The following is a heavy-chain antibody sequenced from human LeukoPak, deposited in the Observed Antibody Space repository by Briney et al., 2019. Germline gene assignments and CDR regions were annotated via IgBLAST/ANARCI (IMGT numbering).Heavy chain of an antibody. Sequence: ASVKVSCKASGYTFTGYYMHWVRQAPGQGLEWMGGFDPEDGETIYAQKFQGRVTMTEDTSTDTAYMELSSLRSEDTAVYYCATGIVVVPAARGHAAFDIWGQGTMVTVSS. V-gene: IGHV1-24*01. J-gene: IGHJ3*02. CDR3: ATGIVVVPAARGHAAFDI. D-gene: IGHD2-2*01. CDR2: FDPEDGET. CDR1: GYTFTGYY.